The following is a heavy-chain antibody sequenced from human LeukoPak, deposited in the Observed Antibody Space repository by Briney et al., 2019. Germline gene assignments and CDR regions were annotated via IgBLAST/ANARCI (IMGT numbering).Heavy chain of an antibody. V-gene: IGHV4-61*02. CDR3: ARSGSYGTDY. CDR2: IYTSGST. D-gene: IGHD1-26*01. Sequence: SETLSLTCTVSGGSISSGSYYWSRIRQPAGKGLEWIGRIYTSGSTNYNPSLKSRVTISVDTSKNQFSLKLSSVTAADTAVYYCARSGSYGTDYWGQGTLVTVSS. CDR1: GGSISSGSYY. J-gene: IGHJ4*02.